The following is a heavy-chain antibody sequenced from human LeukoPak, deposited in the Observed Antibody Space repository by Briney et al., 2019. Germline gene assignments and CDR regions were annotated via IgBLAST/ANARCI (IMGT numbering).Heavy chain of an antibody. CDR3: ARPYSSGWYNWFDP. D-gene: IGHD6-19*01. CDR1: GFTFSSYS. CDR2: ISSSSSTI. J-gene: IGHJ5*02. Sequence: GGSLRLSCAASGFTFSSYSMNWVRQAPGKGLEWVSYISSSSSTIYYADSVKGRFTISRDNAKNSLYLQMSSLRAEDTAVYYCARPYSSGWYNWFDPWGKGTLVTVSS. V-gene: IGHV3-48*01.